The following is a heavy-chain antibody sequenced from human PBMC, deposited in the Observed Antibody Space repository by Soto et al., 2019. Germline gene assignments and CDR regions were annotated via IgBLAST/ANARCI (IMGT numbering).Heavy chain of an antibody. Sequence: EVQLVESGGGLVQPGGSLRLSCAASGFTFSSYDMHWVRQATGKGLEWVSAIGTAGDTYYPGSVKGRFTISRENAKNSLYLQMNSLRAGDTAVYYCARGRGSVDTAMVPYYFDYWGQGTLVTVSS. J-gene: IGHJ4*02. CDR3: ARGRGSVDTAMVPYYFDY. D-gene: IGHD5-18*01. CDR1: GFTFSSYD. V-gene: IGHV3-13*04. CDR2: IGTAGDT.